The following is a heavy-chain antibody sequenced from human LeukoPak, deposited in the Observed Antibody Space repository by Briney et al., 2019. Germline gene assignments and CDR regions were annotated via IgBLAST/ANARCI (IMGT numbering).Heavy chain of an antibody. CDR2: INPNTAGT. V-gene: IGHV1-2*02. Sequence: ASVKVSCKASGYTFTGYHFHWVRQAPGQGLEWMGWINPNTAGTNYAQKFLGGVTLTWDTSISTAYMELNRLTSDDTAVYYCATSAGDYRAGHYYYMGVWGKGTSVTVSS. CDR3: ATSAGDYRAGHYYYMGV. D-gene: IGHD4-11*01. CDR1: GYTFTGYH. J-gene: IGHJ6*03.